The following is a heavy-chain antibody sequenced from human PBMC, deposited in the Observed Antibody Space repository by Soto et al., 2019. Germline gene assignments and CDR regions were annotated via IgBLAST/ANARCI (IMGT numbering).Heavy chain of an antibody. V-gene: IGHV1-69*01. D-gene: IGHD2-15*01. CDR1: GGTFSSYA. CDR2: IIPIFGTA. Sequence: QVQLVQSGAEVKKPGSSVKVSCKASGGTFSSYAISWVRQAPGQGLQWMGGIIPIFGTANYAQKFQGRVPITEDESTGTAYMELISLRSEDTAVYYCARNPGGIVAQFDPWGQGTLVTVSS. CDR3: ARNPGGIVAQFDP. J-gene: IGHJ5*02.